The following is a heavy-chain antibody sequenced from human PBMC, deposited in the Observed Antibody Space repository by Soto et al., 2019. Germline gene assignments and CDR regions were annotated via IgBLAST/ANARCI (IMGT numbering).Heavy chain of an antibody. CDR1: GFTFSSFA. D-gene: IGHD3-3*01. J-gene: IGHJ4*02. CDR3: AKDREKREDNFGSGFEY. Sequence: EVQLLESGGGLVQPGGSLRLSCAASGFTFSSFAMRWVRHTPGKGLEWVSGISGSGGSTYNADSVKGRFTISRDNSKNTMKLQMNSLRDEDTAVDDCAKDREKREDNFGSGFEYWGQGTLVTVSS. V-gene: IGHV3-23*01. CDR2: ISGSGGST.